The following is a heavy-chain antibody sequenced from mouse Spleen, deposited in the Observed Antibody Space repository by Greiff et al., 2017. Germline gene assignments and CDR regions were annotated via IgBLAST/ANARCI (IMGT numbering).Heavy chain of an antibody. D-gene: IGHD2-1*01. CDR1: AYTFTSYW. CDR2: IDPSDSYT. CDR3: ARSVGNYEGYFDY. V-gene: IGHV1-50*01. J-gene: IGHJ2*01. Sequence: QVQLQQPGAELVKPGASVKLSCKASAYTFTSYWMQWVKQRPGQGLEWIGEIDPSDSYTNYNQKFKGKATLTVDTSSSTAYMQLSSLTSEDSAVYYCARSVGNYEGYFDYWGQGTTLTVSS.